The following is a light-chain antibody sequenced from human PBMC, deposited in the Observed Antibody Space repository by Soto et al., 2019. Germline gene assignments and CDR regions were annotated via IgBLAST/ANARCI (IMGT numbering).Light chain of an antibody. J-gene: IGKJ1*01. CDR1: QGIRND. CDR3: LQHNSFPPWT. CDR2: AAS. V-gene: IGKV1-17*02. Sequence: DIQMTQSPSSLSASVGDRVTIACRASQGIRNDLNWYQQKPGKAPKRLIYAASSLDSGVPSRFSGSGYETEFILTISDLQPEDFATYYCLQHNSFPPWTFGQGTKVEVK.